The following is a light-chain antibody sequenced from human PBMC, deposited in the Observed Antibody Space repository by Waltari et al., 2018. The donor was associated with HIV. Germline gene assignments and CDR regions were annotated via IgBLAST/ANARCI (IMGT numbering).Light chain of an antibody. CDR3: AAYAGNNIVI. CDR1: SSDIGYFNY. V-gene: IGLV2-8*01. Sequence: QSALTQPPSASGSPGQSVTVSCTGTSSDIGYFNYVSWYQQHPGKAPKLLIYDVNKRPSGLPARFSASKSSATASLTVSGLLAEDEADYYCAAYAGNNIVIFGGGTKVTV. CDR2: DVN. J-gene: IGLJ2*01.